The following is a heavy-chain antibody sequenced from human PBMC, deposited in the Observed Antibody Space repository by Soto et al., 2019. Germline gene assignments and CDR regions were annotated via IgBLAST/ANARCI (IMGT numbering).Heavy chain of an antibody. V-gene: IGHV1-24*01. CDR1: GYTLTELS. CDR2: FDPEDGET. J-gene: IGHJ5*02. D-gene: IGHD3-3*01. CDR3: ATFITIFGRDPNWFDP. Sequence: ASVKVSCKVSGYTLTELSMHWVRQAPGKGLEWMGGFDPEDGETIYAQKFQGRVTMTEDTSTDTAYMELSSLRSEDTAVHYCATFITIFGRDPNWFDPWGQGTLVTVSS.